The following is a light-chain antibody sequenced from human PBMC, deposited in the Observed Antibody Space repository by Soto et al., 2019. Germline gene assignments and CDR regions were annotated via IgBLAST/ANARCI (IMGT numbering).Light chain of an antibody. CDR2: GNS. CDR3: QSYDRSLSGSV. Sequence: QSVLTQPPSVSGAPGHRVTISCTGSSSNIGTGYDVHWYQQLPGTAPKLLIYGNSNRPSGVPDRFSGSKSGTSASLAITGLQAEDEADYYCQSYDRSLSGSVFGGGTKLTVL. J-gene: IGLJ2*01. CDR1: SSNIGTGYD. V-gene: IGLV1-40*01.